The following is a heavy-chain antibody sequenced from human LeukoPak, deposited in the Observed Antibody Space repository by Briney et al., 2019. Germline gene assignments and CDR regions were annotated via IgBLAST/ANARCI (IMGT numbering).Heavy chain of an antibody. J-gene: IGHJ5*02. V-gene: IGHV3-53*05. CDR3: ARNWFDP. CDR1: GFTVSSDY. Sequence: GGSLRLSCAASGFTVSSDYMSWIRQAPGKGLEWVSVIYSGGSTYYADSVKGRFTISRDKSKNTVYLQMNSLRFEDTAMYYCARNWFDPWGQGTLVTVSS. CDR2: IYSGGST.